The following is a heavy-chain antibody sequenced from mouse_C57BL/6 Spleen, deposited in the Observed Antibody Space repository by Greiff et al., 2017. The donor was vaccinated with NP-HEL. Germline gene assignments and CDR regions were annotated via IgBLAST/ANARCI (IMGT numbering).Heavy chain of an antibody. CDR3: ARGHDYGYFDY. CDR1: GYTFTDYY. D-gene: IGHD2-4*01. Sequence: EVKLMESGPVLVKPGASVKMSCKASGYTFTDYYMNWVKQSHGKSLEWIGVINPYNGGTSYNQKFKGKATLTVDKSSSTAYMELNSLTSEDSAVYYCARGHDYGYFDYWGQGTTLTVSS. J-gene: IGHJ2*01. V-gene: IGHV1-19*01. CDR2: INPYNGGT.